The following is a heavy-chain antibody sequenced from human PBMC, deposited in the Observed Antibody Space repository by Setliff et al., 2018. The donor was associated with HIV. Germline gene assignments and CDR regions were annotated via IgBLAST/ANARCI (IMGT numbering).Heavy chain of an antibody. CDR3: ARGKWLVQNFYSYYMDV. Sequence: LSLPCTVSSGSISSYYWIWIRQPPGKGLEWIGHIFYSGSTNHNPSLKSRVTISVDTSKNQFSLKLSSVTAADTAVYYCARGKWLVQNFYSYYMDVWGKGTTVTAP. CDR2: IFYSGST. J-gene: IGHJ6*03. V-gene: IGHV4-59*01. CDR1: SGSISSYY. D-gene: IGHD6-19*01.